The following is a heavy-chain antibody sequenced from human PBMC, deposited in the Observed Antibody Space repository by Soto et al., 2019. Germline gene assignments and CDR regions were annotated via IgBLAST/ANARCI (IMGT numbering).Heavy chain of an antibody. D-gene: IGHD3-10*01. CDR2: INHSGST. J-gene: IGHJ6*04. CDR3: ARVSGIYYYGMDV. Sequence: QVQLQQWGAGLLKPSETLSLTCAVYGGSFSGYYWSWIRQPPGKGLEWIGEINHSGSTNYNPSLQRRVTISVDTSKNQFSLKLCSVTAADTAVYYCARVSGIYYYGMDVWGKGTTVTVSS. CDR1: GGSFSGYY. V-gene: IGHV4-34*01.